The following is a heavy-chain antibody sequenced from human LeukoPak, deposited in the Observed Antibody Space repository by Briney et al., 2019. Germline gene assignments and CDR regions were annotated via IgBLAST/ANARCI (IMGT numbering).Heavy chain of an antibody. CDR3: ARSDCGGGRCYYFDY. J-gene: IGHJ4*02. CDR2: IYSGGST. D-gene: IGHD2-15*01. V-gene: IGHV3-53*01. CDR1: GFTVSSNY. Sequence: GGSLRLSCTASGFTVSSNYMSWVRQAPGQGLEWVSVIYSGGSTYYADSAKGRFTISRDNSENTLYLQMNSLRAEDTAVYYCARSDCGGGRCYYFDYWGQGTLVTVSS.